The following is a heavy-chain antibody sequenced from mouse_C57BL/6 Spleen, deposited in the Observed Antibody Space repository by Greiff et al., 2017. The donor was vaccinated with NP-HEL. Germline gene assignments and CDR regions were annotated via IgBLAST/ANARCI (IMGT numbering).Heavy chain of an antibody. V-gene: IGHV5-16*01. CDR1: GFTFSDYY. D-gene: IGHD2-10*01. J-gene: IGHJ1*03. Sequence: DVMLVESEGGLVQPGSSMKLSCTASGFTFSDYYMAWVRQVPEKGLEWVANINYDGSSTYYLDSLKSRFIISRDNAKNILYLQMSSLKSEDTATYYCARAPAYYGKRYFDVWGTGTTVTVSS. CDR3: ARAPAYYGKRYFDV. CDR2: INYDGSST.